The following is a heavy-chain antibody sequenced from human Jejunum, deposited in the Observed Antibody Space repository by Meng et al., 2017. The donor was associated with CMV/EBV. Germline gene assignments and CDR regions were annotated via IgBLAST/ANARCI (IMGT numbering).Heavy chain of an antibody. CDR1: GYIFSNFG. J-gene: IGHJ4*02. D-gene: IGHD4-23*01. CDR3: AREFRERWELGH. CDR2: LSIHDGHT. Sequence: CWASGYIFSNFGITWVRQAPGQGLEWMGYLSIHDGHTKYAKNVQGRVTMTADISTSTGYMELTSLTSDDTAVYYCAREFRERWELGHWGQGTLVTVSS. V-gene: IGHV1-18*01.